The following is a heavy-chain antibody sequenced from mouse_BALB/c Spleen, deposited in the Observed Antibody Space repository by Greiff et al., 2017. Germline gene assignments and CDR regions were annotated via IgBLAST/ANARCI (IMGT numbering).Heavy chain of an antibody. CDR2: IDPANGNT. J-gene: IGHJ2*01. CDR3: ASSLDY. CDR1: GFNIKDTY. V-gene: IGHV14-3*02. Sequence: VQLKESGAELVKPGASVKLSCTASGFNIKDTYMHWVKQRPEQGLEWIGRIDPANGNTKYDPKFQGKATITADTSSNTAYLQLSSLTSEDTAVYYCASSLDYWGQGTTLTVSS.